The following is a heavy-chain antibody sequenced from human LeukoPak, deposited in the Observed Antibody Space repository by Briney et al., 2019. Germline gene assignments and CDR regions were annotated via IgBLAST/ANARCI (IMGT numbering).Heavy chain of an antibody. D-gene: IGHD3-22*01. CDR3: ARVVLGPVNYYDSSGYSSLDY. V-gene: IGHV3-30*02. J-gene: IGHJ4*02. CDR2: IRYDGSNK. CDR1: GFNFSSYG. Sequence: GGSLRLSCAASGFNFSSYGMHWVRQAPGKGLEWVAFIRYDGSNKYYADSVKGRFTISRDNSKNTLYLQMNSLRAEDTAVYYCARVVLGPVNYYDSSGYSSLDYWGQGTLVTVSS.